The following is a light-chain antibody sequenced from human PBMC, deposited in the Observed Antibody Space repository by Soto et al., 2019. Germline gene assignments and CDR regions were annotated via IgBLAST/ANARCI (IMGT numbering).Light chain of an antibody. CDR3: QQYCGSPLYT. Sequence: EIVLTQSPGTLSLSPGDRATLSCRASQSVSSSDLAWYQQKPGQAPRLLIYGASTRATGIPDRFSGSGSGTDFTLTISSLEPADFAVYYCQQYCGSPLYTFGQGTKLEIK. CDR2: GAS. J-gene: IGKJ2*01. CDR1: QSVSSSD. V-gene: IGKV3-20*01.